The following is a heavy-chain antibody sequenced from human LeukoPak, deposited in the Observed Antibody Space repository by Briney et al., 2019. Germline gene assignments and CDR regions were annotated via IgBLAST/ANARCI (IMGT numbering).Heavy chain of an antibody. CDR3: ATEPTIYDFWSGSMYYFDY. J-gene: IGHJ4*02. Sequence: ASVKVSCKASGGTFSSYAISWVRPAPGQGLEWMGGIIPIFGTANYAQKFQGRVTITTDESTSTAYMELSSLRSEDTAVYYCATEPTIYDFWSGSMYYFDYWGQGTLVTVSS. CDR1: GGTFSSYA. V-gene: IGHV1-69*05. CDR2: IIPIFGTA. D-gene: IGHD3-3*01.